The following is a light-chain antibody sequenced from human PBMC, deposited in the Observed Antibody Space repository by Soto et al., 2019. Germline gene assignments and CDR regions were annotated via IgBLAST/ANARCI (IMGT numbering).Light chain of an antibody. Sequence: DIVMTQSPDSLAVSLGERATINCKSSQSVLYSSNNKNYLAWYQQKPGQPPKLLLYWASTRESGVPDRFSGSGSGKDFTLTISSLQAEDVAVYDCQQYYSTPHTFGQGTKLEIK. V-gene: IGKV4-1*01. CDR2: WAS. CDR3: QQYYSTPHT. CDR1: QSVLYSSNNKNY. J-gene: IGKJ2*01.